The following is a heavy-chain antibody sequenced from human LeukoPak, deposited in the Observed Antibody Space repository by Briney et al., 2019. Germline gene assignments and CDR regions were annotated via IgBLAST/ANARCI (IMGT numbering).Heavy chain of an antibody. D-gene: IGHD3-22*01. CDR3: VRDLDSSSYDYGDY. J-gene: IGHJ4*02. CDR2: ISGDGSST. Sequence: GGSLRLSCAASGFTFSSYWMHWVRQAPGKGLVWVSRISGDGSSTSYADSVRGRFTISRDNAKNTLYLQMNSLRAEDTAVYYCVRDLDSSSYDYGDYWGQGTLVSVSS. V-gene: IGHV3-74*01. CDR1: GFTFSSYW.